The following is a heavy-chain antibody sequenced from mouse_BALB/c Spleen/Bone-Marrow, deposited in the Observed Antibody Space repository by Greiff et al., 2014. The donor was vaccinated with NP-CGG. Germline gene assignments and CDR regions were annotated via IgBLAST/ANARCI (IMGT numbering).Heavy chain of an antibody. Sequence: LQESGAELARPGASVNLSCKASGYTFTSYWMRWVKQRPGQGLEWIGAIYPGDGDTRYTQKFKGKATLTADKSSSTAYMQLSSLASEDSAVYYCAAYYGSSYWAMDYWGQGTSVTVSS. D-gene: IGHD1-1*01. J-gene: IGHJ4*01. V-gene: IGHV1-87*01. CDR1: GYTFTSYW. CDR3: AAYYGSSYWAMDY. CDR2: IYPGDGDT.